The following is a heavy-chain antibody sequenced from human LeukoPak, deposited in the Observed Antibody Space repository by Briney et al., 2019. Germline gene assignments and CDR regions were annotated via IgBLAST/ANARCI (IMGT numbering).Heavy chain of an antibody. J-gene: IGHJ3*02. CDR2: IYYSGST. CDR3: ARHAMRDAFDI. V-gene: IGHV4-39*01. CDR1: GGSISSSSYY. Sequence: PSETLSLTCTVSGGSISSSSYYWGWIRQPPGKGLEWIGCIYYSGSTYYNPSLKSRVTISVDTSKNQFSLKLSSVTAADTAVYYCARHAMRDAFDIWGQGTMVTVSS.